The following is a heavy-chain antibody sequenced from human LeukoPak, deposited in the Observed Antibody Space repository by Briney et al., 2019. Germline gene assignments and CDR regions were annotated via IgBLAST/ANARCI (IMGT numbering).Heavy chain of an antibody. J-gene: IGHJ6*02. D-gene: IGHD6-19*01. Sequence: QPGGSLRLSCAASGFTFSSYAMSWVRQAPGKGLEWVSAISGSGGSTYYADSVKGRFTISRDNSKNTLYLQMNSLRAEDTAVYYCANTGCTGYSSGWTCYDYYGMDVWGQGTTVTVSS. CDR1: GFTFSSYA. CDR2: ISGSGGST. CDR3: ANTGCTGYSSGWTCYDYYGMDV. V-gene: IGHV3-23*01.